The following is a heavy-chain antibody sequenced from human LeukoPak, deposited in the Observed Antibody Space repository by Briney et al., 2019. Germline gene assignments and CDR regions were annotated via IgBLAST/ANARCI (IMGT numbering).Heavy chain of an antibody. CDR2: ISGSGGST. J-gene: IGHJ4*02. V-gene: IGHV3-23*01. CDR3: ARAGTWVRGVFDY. Sequence: GRSLRLSCTASGFTFDDYAMHWVRQVPGKGLEWVSAISGSGGSTYYTDSVKGRFTISRDNSKNTLYLQMNSLRAEDTAVYYCARAGTWVRGVFDYWGQGTLVTVSS. CDR1: GFTFDDYA. D-gene: IGHD3-10*01.